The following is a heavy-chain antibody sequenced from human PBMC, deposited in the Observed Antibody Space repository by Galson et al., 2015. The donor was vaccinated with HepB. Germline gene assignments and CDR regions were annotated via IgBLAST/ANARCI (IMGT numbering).Heavy chain of an antibody. D-gene: IGHD2-21*01. Sequence: SLRLSCAASGFTFSSHVMTWVRQAPGKGLEWVSAISPGGRDTYYADSVKGRFTISRDNAKNTLYLQVNSLRAEDTARYFCAKAQFRPGAFDIWGQGTMVTVSS. CDR2: ISPGGRDT. CDR3: AKAQFRPGAFDI. CDR1: GFTFSSHV. V-gene: IGHV3-23*01. J-gene: IGHJ3*02.